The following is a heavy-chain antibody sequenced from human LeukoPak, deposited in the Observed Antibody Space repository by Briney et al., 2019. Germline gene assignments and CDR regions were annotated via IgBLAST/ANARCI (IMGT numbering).Heavy chain of an antibody. V-gene: IGHV3-30*18. Sequence: PGGSLRLSCAASGFTFSSYGMHWVRQAPGKGLEWVAVISYDGSNKYYADSVKGRFTISRDNSKNTLYLQMSSLRAEDTAVYYCAKDGNLLSLPSLPCYFDYWGQGTLVTVSS. CDR2: ISYDGSNK. CDR1: GFTFSSYG. J-gene: IGHJ4*02. CDR3: AKDGNLLSLPSLPCYFDY. D-gene: IGHD1-26*01.